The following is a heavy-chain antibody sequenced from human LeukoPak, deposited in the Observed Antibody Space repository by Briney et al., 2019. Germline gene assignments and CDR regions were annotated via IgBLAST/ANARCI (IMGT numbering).Heavy chain of an antibody. Sequence: SETLSLTCAVYGGSFSGYYWSWIRQPPGKGLEWIGEINHSGSTNYNPSLKSRVTISVDTSKNQFSLKLSSVTAADTAVYYCARLGMDYYDSSGYYYGFDYWGQGTLVTVSS. D-gene: IGHD3-22*01. V-gene: IGHV4-34*01. CDR2: INHSGST. CDR3: ARLGMDYYDSSGYYYGFDY. J-gene: IGHJ4*02. CDR1: GGSFSGYY.